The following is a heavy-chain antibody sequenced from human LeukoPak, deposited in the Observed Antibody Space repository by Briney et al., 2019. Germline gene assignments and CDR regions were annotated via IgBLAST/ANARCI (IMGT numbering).Heavy chain of an antibody. V-gene: IGHV4-34*01. Sequence: SETLSLTRAVYGGSFSGYYWSWIRQPPGKGLEWIGEINHSGNTNYNPSLKSRVTISVDTSKNQFSLKLSSVTAADTAVYYCARGPPRHYGSGSYRYDYWGQGTLVTVSS. J-gene: IGHJ4*02. D-gene: IGHD3-10*01. CDR2: INHSGNT. CDR3: ARGPPRHYGSGSYRYDY. CDR1: GGSFSGYY.